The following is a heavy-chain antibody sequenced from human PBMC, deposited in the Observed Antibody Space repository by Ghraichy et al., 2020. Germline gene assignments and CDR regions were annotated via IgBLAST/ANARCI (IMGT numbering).Heavy chain of an antibody. Sequence: ASVKVSCKASGYTFTSYDINWVRQATGQGLEWMGWMNPNSGNTGYAQKFQGRVTMTRNTSISTAYMELSSLRSEDTAVYYCASRPYDFWSGYYYYYGMDVWGQGTTVTVSS. J-gene: IGHJ6*02. CDR2: MNPNSGNT. V-gene: IGHV1-8*01. D-gene: IGHD3-3*01. CDR3: ASRPYDFWSGYYYYYGMDV. CDR1: GYTFTSYD.